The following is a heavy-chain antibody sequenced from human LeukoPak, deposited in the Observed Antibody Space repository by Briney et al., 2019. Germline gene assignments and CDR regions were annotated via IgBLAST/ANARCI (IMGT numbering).Heavy chain of an antibody. CDR2: IGISSGNT. D-gene: IGHD5-12*01. J-gene: IGHJ4*01. CDR3: ARDHRYAFEN. V-gene: IGHV3-48*01. CDR1: GFNFIDYS. Sequence: GGSLRLSCAASGFNFIDYSMNWVRQAPGKGLEWISYIGISSGNTQYADSVKGRLTISRDKAENSVYMQRNSLRVEDTAMYYCARDHRYAFENWGDGTLVTVSS.